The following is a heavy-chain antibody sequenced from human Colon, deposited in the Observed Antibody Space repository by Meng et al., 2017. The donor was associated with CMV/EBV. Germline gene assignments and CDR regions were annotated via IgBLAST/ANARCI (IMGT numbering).Heavy chain of an antibody. CDR3: ARGGRGPIVVVRLGAFDI. CDR1: GGSFSGYF. V-gene: IGHV4-34*01. CDR2: INHAGST. J-gene: IGHJ3*02. D-gene: IGHD2-15*01. Sequence: GSLRLSCTVYGGSFSGYFWTWIRQSPGKGLEWIGEINHAGSTKYNPSLTSRVTISVDTSKNQFSLRLDSVTAADTAVYYCARGGRGPIVVVRLGAFDIWGQGTMVTVSS.